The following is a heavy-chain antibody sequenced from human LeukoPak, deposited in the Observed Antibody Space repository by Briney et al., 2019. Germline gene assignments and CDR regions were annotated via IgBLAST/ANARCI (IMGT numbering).Heavy chain of an antibody. CDR2: ISYDGSNK. D-gene: IGHD5-24*01. Sequence: PGGSLRLSCAASGFTFSSYAMHWVRQAPGKGLEWVAVISYDGSNKYYADSVKGRFTISRDNSKNTLYLQMNSLRAEDTAVYYCAKVGDGYNYFDYWGQGTLVTVSS. V-gene: IGHV3-30-3*01. CDR1: GFTFSSYA. J-gene: IGHJ4*02. CDR3: AKVGDGYNYFDY.